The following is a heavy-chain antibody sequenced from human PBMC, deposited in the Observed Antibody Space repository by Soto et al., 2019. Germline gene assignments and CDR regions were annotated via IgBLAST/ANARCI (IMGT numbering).Heavy chain of an antibody. V-gene: IGHV3-30-3*01. D-gene: IGHD2-15*01. CDR1: GFTFSSYA. Sequence: LRLSCAASGFTFSSYAMHWVRQAPGKGLEWVAVISYDGSNKYYADSVKGRFTISRDNSKNTLYLQMNCLRAEDTAVYYCARDLSGDIGDPAGWGQGTLVTVSS. CDR3: ARDLSGDIGDPAG. J-gene: IGHJ4*02. CDR2: ISYDGSNK.